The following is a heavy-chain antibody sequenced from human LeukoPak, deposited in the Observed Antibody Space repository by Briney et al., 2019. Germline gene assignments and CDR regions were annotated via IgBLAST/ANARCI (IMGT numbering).Heavy chain of an antibody. J-gene: IGHJ4*02. V-gene: IGHV3-9*01. Sequence: GRSLRLSSAASGFTFDDYAMHWVRQAPGKGLEWRSIISWNSGYIGYADSVKGRFTISRDNAKKSLDLQMNSLRAEDTAFYYCSKVRGTYSSGYFFDYWGQGTLFTASS. CDR3: SKVRGTYSSGYFFDY. D-gene: IGHD6-19*01. CDR2: ISWNSGYI. CDR1: GFTFDDYA.